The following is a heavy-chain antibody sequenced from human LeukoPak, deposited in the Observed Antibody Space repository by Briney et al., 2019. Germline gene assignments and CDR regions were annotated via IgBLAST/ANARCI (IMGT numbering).Heavy chain of an antibody. Sequence: GGSLRLSCAASGFTFSNAWMNWVRQAPGKGLEWVATVSGSGDRMYHADSVKGRFTISRDNSKNTIYLQMNSLRAEDTAIYYCAKAAAAPGFDFWGQGTLVTVSS. CDR2: VSGSGDRM. CDR3: AKAAAAPGFDF. J-gene: IGHJ4*02. V-gene: IGHV3-23*01. CDR1: GFTFSNAW. D-gene: IGHD6-13*01.